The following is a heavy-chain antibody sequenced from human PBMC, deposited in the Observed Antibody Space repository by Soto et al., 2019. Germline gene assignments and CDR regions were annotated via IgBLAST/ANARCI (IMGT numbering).Heavy chain of an antibody. CDR3: ARGRFYWWEPPPFDY. Sequence: GGSLRLSCAASGFTFSSYSMNWVRQAPGKGLEWVSYISSSSSTIYYADSVKGRFTISRDNAKNSLYLQMNSLRDEDMAVYYCARGRFYWWEPPPFDYWGQGTLVTVSS. J-gene: IGHJ4*02. CDR1: GFTFSSYS. D-gene: IGHD1-26*01. CDR2: ISSSSSTI. V-gene: IGHV3-48*02.